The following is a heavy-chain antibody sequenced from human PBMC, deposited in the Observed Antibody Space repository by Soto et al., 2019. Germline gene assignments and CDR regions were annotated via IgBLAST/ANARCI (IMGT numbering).Heavy chain of an antibody. CDR2: ISAYNGNT. J-gene: IGHJ3*02. V-gene: IGHV1-18*01. Sequence: ASVKVSCKASGYTFTSYGISWVRQAPGQGLEWMGWISAYNGNTNYAQKLQGRVTMTTDTSTSTAYMELRSLRSDDTAVYYCARSPSHSYYDFWSGHANFDIWGQGTMVTVSS. D-gene: IGHD3-3*01. CDR3: ARSPSHSYYDFWSGHANFDI. CDR1: GYTFTSYG.